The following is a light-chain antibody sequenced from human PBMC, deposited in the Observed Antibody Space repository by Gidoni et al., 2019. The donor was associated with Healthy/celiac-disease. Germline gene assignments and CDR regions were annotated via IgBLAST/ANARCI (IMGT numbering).Light chain of an antibody. J-gene: IGKJ3*01. Sequence: DIVMTQSPDSLAVSLGERATINCKSSQSVLYSSNNKNYLAWYQQKPGQPPKLLIYWASTRASGVPDRFSGSGSGTDFTLTISSLQAEDVAVYYCQQYYSTRFTFGPXTKVDIK. CDR2: WAS. CDR1: QSVLYSSNNKNY. V-gene: IGKV4-1*01. CDR3: QQYYSTRFT.